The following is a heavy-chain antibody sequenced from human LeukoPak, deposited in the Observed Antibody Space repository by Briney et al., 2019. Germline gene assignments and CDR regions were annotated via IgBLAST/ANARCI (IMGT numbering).Heavy chain of an antibody. CDR1: GGSISGYY. CDR2: INHSGST. J-gene: IGHJ4*02. D-gene: IGHD1-26*01. Sequence: SETLSLTCAVYGGSISGYYWSWIRQPPGKGLEWNGEINHSGSTNYNPSLNRRVTISVDTSKNQCSLKLSSVTAADTAVYYCARGGQYSGSYLGVPRHGYYFDYWGQGTLVIVSS. V-gene: IGHV4-34*01. CDR3: ARGGQYSGSYLGVPRHGYYFDY.